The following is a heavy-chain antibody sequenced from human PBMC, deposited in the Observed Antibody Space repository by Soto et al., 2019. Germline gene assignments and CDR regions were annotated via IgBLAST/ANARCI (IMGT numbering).Heavy chain of an antibody. CDR3: ARRGRESANWFDP. CDR1: GGTFNSYS. CDR2: IIPMTGRP. V-gene: IGHV1-69*10. J-gene: IGHJ5*02. Sequence: SVKVSCKGSGGTFNSYSIDWMRQAPGQTLEWMGGIIPMTGRPNYAQKFQGRVTFSADTYTRTVYVEVNRLTSEDTAVYYCARRGRESANWFDPWGQGTLVTVSS.